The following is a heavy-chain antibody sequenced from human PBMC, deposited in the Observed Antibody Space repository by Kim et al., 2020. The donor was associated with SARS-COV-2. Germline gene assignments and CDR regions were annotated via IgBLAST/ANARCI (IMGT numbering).Heavy chain of an antibody. Sequence: YYATSVKGRFTNSRDNSKITLYLQMNSLRAEDTAVYYCAKDRALSTNWFDPWGQGTLVTVSS. V-gene: IGHV3-30*02. D-gene: IGHD2-2*01. CDR3: AKDRALSTNWFDP. J-gene: IGHJ5*02.